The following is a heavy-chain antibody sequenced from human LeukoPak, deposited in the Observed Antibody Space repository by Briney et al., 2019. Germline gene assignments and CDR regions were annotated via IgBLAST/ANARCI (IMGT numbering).Heavy chain of an antibody. CDR1: GCTFTNYG. D-gene: IGHD1-14*01. CDR2: IIPILGIA. Sequence: GASVKVSCKASGCTFTNYGISWVRQAPGQGLEWMGRIIPILGIANYAQKFQGRVTITADKSTSTAYMELSSLRSEDTAVYYCARSVISGTNPSVYYYYGMDVWGQGTTVTVSS. V-gene: IGHV1-69*04. CDR3: ARSVISGTNPSVYYYYGMDV. J-gene: IGHJ6*02.